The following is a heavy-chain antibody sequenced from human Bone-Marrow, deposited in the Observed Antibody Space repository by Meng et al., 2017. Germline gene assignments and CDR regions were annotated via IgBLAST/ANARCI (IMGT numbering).Heavy chain of an antibody. CDR1: GFTFRYYY. CDR3: ARMRPYNSRTNFDY. D-gene: IGHD6-13*01. J-gene: IGHJ4*02. V-gene: IGHV3-11*01. CDR2: MHGSGTTI. Sequence: VQLVGAGGGLVQPGGSLILSCAASGFTFRYYYMSWLRQAPGKGLEWVSYMHGSGTTIHYADSVRGRFTISGDNAKNSLYLQMNSLTADDTAVYFCARMRPYNSRTNFDYWGQGTLVTVSS.